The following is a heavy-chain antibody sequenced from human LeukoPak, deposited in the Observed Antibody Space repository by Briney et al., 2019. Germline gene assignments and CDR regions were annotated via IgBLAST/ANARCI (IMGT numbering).Heavy chain of an antibody. D-gene: IGHD1-26*01. Sequence: GGSLRLSCAASGFTFSSYSMNWVRQAPGKGLEWVSSISSSSSYIYYADSVKGRFTISRDNSKNTLYLQMNSLIDDDTAVYYCATDRGGSPFDIWGQGTMVTVSS. J-gene: IGHJ3*02. V-gene: IGHV3-21*01. CDR1: GFTFSSYS. CDR3: ATDRGGSPFDI. CDR2: ISSSSSYI.